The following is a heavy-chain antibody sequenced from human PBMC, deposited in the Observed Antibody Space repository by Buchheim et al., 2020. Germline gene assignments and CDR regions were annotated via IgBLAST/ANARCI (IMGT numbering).Heavy chain of an antibody. CDR1: GYTFTSYD. D-gene: IGHD5-18*01. V-gene: IGHV1-8*01. CDR2: MNPNSGNT. CDR3: ARGGFAAMVKDESDYYYYMDV. Sequence: QVQLVQSGAEVKKPGASVKVSCKASGYTFTSYDINWVRQATGQGLEWMGWMNPNSGNTGYAQKFQGRVTMTRNTSLSQAYMELSSLRSEYTAVYYCARGGFAAMVKDESDYYYYMDVWGKGTT. J-gene: IGHJ6*03.